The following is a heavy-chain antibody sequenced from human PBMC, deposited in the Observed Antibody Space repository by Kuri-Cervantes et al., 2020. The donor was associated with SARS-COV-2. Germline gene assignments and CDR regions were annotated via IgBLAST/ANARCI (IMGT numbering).Heavy chain of an antibody. Sequence: SVKVSCKASGGTFSSYAISWVRQAPGQGLEWMGGIIPIFGIANYAQKFQGRVMITADKSTSTAYMELSSLRSGDTAVYYCARELLAAAGSHAFDIWGQGTMVTVSS. J-gene: IGHJ3*02. CDR3: ARELLAAAGSHAFDI. CDR1: GGTFSSYA. D-gene: IGHD6-13*01. CDR2: IIPIFGIA. V-gene: IGHV1-69*10.